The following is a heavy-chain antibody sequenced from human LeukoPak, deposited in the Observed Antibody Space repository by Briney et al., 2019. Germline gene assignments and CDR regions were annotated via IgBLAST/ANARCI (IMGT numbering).Heavy chain of an antibody. Sequence: GESLRLSCAASGFTFTTYWLSWVRQLPGKGLEWVANIKQDGSEKYYVDSVKGRFTISKDNAKNSLYLQMNSLRAEDTAVYYCARDLSRSFSMIRGLIQHREFDFWGRGTLVTVSS. CDR2: IKQDGSEK. CDR3: ARDLSRSFSMIRGLIQHREFDF. J-gene: IGHJ4*02. CDR1: GFTFTTYW. D-gene: IGHD3-10*01. V-gene: IGHV3-7*01.